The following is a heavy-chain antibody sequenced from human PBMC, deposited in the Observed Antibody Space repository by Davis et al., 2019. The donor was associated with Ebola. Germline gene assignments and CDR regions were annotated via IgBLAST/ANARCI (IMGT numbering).Heavy chain of an antibody. J-gene: IGHJ4*02. CDR2: IWYDGSNK. D-gene: IGHD2-2*01. CDR3: STDGCISTSRQNGDFDY. V-gene: IGHV3-33*01. CDR1: GFTFSSYG. Sequence: GGSLRLSCAASGFTFSSYGMHWVRQAPGKGLEWVAVIWYDGSNKYYADSVKGRFTISRDNSKNTLYLQMNSLTTEDTAVYYCSTDGCISTSRQNGDFDYWGQGTLVTVSS.